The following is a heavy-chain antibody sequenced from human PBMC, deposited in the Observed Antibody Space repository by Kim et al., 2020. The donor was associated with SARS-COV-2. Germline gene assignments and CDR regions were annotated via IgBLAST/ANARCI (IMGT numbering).Heavy chain of an antibody. Sequence: SKPSLKSLVTQSVATSKNQFSLKLSCVTAADTAVYYCARLGWTTVTTFDCWGQGTLVTVSS. CDR3: ARLGWTTVTTFDC. J-gene: IGHJ4*02. D-gene: IGHD4-17*01. V-gene: IGHV4-39*01.